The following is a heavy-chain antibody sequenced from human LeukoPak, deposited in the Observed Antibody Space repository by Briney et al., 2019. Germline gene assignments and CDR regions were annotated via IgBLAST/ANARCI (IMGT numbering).Heavy chain of an antibody. Sequence: SETLSLTCTVSGGSISSGGYYWSWIRQHPGKGLEWIGYIYYSGSTYYNPSLKSRVTISVDTSKNQSSLKLSSVTAADTAVYYCARPGEAAMVWGQHDAFDIWGQGTMVTVSS. CDR2: IYYSGST. CDR1: GGSISSGGYY. V-gene: IGHV4-31*03. D-gene: IGHD5-18*01. CDR3: ARPGEAAMVWGQHDAFDI. J-gene: IGHJ3*02.